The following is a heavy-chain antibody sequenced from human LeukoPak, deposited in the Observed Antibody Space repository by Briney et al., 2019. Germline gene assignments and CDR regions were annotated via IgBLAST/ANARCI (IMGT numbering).Heavy chain of an antibody. CDR2: IIPIFGTA. CDR3: AREARYDSSGYYYRAFDY. D-gene: IGHD3-22*01. CDR1: GGTFSSYA. V-gene: IGHV1-69*05. J-gene: IGHJ4*02. Sequence: SVKVSCKASGGTFSSYAISWVRQAPGQGLEWMGRIIPIFGTANYAQKFQGGVTITTDESTSTAYMELSSLRSEDTAVYYCAREARYDSSGYYYRAFDYWGRGTLVTVSS.